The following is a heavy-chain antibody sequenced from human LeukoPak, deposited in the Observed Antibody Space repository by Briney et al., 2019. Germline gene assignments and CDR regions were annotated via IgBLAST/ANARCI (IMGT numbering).Heavy chain of an antibody. CDR2: IYHSGST. CDR3: ARKTYYDISIDC. Sequence: PSETLSLTCAVSGGSISTTHWWSWLRQPPGKGLEWIGEIYHSGSTNYNPSLKSRVTISVDKSKNHFSLKLISVTAADTAVYYCARKTYYDISIDCWGQGTLVTVSS. V-gene: IGHV4-4*02. D-gene: IGHD3-9*01. J-gene: IGHJ4*02. CDR1: GGSISTTHW.